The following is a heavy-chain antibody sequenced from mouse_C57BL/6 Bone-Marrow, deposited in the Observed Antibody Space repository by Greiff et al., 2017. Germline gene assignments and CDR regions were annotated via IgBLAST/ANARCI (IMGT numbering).Heavy chain of an antibody. Sequence: QVQLQHSGAELVRPGTSVKVSCKASGYAFTNYLIEWVKQRPGQGLEWIGVINPGSGGTNYNEKFKGKATLTADKSSSTAYMQLSSLTSEDSAVYFCARSKNGDSWFAYWGQGTLVTVSA. V-gene: IGHV1-54*01. CDR1: GYAFTNYL. D-gene: IGHD4-1*01. CDR3: ARSKNGDSWFAY. J-gene: IGHJ3*01. CDR2: INPGSGGT.